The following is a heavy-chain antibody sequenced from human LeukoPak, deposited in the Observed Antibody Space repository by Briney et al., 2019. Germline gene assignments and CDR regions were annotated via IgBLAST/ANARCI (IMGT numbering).Heavy chain of an antibody. CDR3: ARDLNYYGSGSPDY. V-gene: IGHV3-48*01. CDR1: GFTFSSYS. Sequence: PGGSLRLSCAASGFTFSSYSMNWVRQAPGKGLEWVSYISSSSSTIYYADSVKGRFTISRDNAKNTLYLQMNSLRAEDTAVYYCARDLNYYGSGSPDYWGQGTLVTVSS. CDR2: ISSSSSTI. D-gene: IGHD3-10*01. J-gene: IGHJ4*02.